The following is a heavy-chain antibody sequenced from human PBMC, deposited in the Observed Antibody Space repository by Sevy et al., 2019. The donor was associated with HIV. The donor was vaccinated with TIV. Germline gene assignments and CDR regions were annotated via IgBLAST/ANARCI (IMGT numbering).Heavy chain of an antibody. J-gene: IGHJ4*02. V-gene: IGHV3-23*01. D-gene: IGHD3-22*01. CDR3: ARKYDSSDYFDY. CDR2: ISGSGGSGDKT. Sequence: GGSLRLSCAASGFTFSRYAMNWVRQAPGKGLEWVSGISGSGGSGDKTNYADSVKDRFTISRDDSKNSLYLQLNSLRAEDTAIYYCARKYDSSDYFDYWGQGTLVTVSS. CDR1: GFTFSRYA.